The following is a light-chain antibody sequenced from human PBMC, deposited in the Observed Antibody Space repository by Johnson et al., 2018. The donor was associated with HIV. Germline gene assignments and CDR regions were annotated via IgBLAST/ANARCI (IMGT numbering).Light chain of an antibody. CDR3: GGWDSSLSAGL. Sequence: QSVLTQSPSVSAAPGQKVTVSCSGSSSNIGNNYVSWYQQLPGTAPKLLIYENNKRPSGIPDRFSGSKSGTSATLVITGLQTGDEAEYYCGGWDSSLSAGLFGTGTKVTVL. CDR2: ENN. CDR1: SSNIGNNY. J-gene: IGLJ1*01. V-gene: IGLV1-51*02.